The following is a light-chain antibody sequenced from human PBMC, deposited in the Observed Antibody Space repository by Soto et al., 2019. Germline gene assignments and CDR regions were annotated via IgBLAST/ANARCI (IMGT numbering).Light chain of an antibody. Sequence: QSALTQPASVSGSPGQSITISCTGTSSDVGGYNYVSWYQQHPGKAPKLLIYDVSIRPSGVSNRFSASKSGYTASLTISGLQGEDEADYYCSSHTNSATQVFGGGTKLTVL. J-gene: IGLJ3*02. CDR1: SSDVGGYNY. CDR2: DVS. CDR3: SSHTNSATQV. V-gene: IGLV2-14*03.